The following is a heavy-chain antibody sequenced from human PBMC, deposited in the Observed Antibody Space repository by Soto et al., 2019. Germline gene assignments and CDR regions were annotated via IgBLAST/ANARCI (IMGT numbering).Heavy chain of an antibody. CDR3: ARGLRGYNLDYYYYYMDV. J-gene: IGHJ6*03. CDR2: ISAYNGNT. V-gene: IGHV1-18*01. Sequence: QVQLVQSGAEVKKPGASVKVSCKASGYTFTSYGISWVRQAPGQGLEWMGWISAYNGNTNYAQKRQGRVTMTPDKSTSTAYMELGSLRSDDTAVYYCARGLRGYNLDYYYYYMDVWGKGTTVTVSS. CDR1: GYTFTSYG. D-gene: IGHD1-1*01.